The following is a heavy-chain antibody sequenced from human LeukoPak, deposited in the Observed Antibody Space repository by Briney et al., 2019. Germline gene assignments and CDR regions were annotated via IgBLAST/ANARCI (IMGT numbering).Heavy chain of an antibody. CDR1: GGSISSGDYY. CDR3: ARDPVLGYCSSTSCYSDAFDI. V-gene: IGHV4-30-4*08. D-gene: IGHD2-2*01. J-gene: IGHJ3*02. CDR2: IYYSGST. Sequence: SETLSLTCTVSGGSISSGDYYWSWIRQPPGKGLAWIGYIYYSGSTYYNSSFKSQVTISVDTSKNQFSLKLSSVTAADTAVYYCARDPVLGYCSSTSCYSDAFDIWGQGTMVTVSS.